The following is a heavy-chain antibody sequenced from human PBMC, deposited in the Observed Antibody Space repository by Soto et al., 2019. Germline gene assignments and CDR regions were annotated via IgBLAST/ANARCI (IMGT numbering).Heavy chain of an antibody. J-gene: IGHJ5*02. D-gene: IGHD3-10*01. CDR2: IIPILGIA. V-gene: IGHV1-69*08. CDR1: GGTFSSYT. Sequence: QVQLVQSGAEVKKPGSSVKVSCKASGGTFSSYTISWVRQAPGQGLEWMGRIIPILGIANYAQKFQGRVTITADKSTSTAYMELSSLRSGDTAVYYCARDGGSGSYGWFDPWGQGTLVTVSS. CDR3: ARDGGSGSYGWFDP.